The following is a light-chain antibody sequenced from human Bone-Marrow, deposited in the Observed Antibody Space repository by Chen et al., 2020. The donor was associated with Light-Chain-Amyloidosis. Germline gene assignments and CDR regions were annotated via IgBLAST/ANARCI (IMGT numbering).Light chain of an antibody. CDR3: QVWDRSSDRPV. CDR2: DDS. CDR1: NIGSTI. V-gene: IGLV3-21*02. J-gene: IGLJ3*02. Sequence: SYVLTQPSSVPVAPGQTATIACGGNNIGSTIVHWYQQTPGQAPLLVVYDDSDRPSGIPERLSGSNSGNTATLTISRVEAGDEADYYCQVWDRSSDRPVFGGGTKLTVL.